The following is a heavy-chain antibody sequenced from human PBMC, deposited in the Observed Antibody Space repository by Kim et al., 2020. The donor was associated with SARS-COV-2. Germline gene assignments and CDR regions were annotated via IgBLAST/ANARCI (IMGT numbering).Heavy chain of an antibody. V-gene: IGHV3-43*02. D-gene: IGHD1-26*01. J-gene: IGHJ6*01. CDR2: ISGDAGRT. Sequence: GGSLRLSCAASGFTFDDYAMHWVRQAPGKGLEWVSLISGDAGRTYSADSVKGRFTISRDNSKNSLYLQMNSLRTEDTALYYCPKDIGGTWGPTTYHQYYG. CDR1: GFTFDDYA. CDR3: PKDIGGTWGPTTYHQYYG.